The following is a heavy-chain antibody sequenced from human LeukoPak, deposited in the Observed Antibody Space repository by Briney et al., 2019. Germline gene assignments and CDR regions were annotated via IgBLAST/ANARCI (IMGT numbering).Heavy chain of an antibody. CDR1: GGSFSGYY. J-gene: IGHJ4*02. V-gene: IGHV4-34*01. CDR3: ARRKAMAIHFDY. Sequence: ASETLSLTCAVYGGSFSGYYWSWIRQPPGKGLEWIGEINHSGSTNYNPSLKSRVTISVDTSKNQFSLKLSSVTAAGTAVYYCARRKAMAIHFDYWGQGTLVTVSS. CDR2: INHSGST. D-gene: IGHD5-24*01.